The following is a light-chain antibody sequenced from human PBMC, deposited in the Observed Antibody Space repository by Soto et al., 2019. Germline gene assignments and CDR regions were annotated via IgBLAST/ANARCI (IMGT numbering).Light chain of an antibody. CDR2: DVA. CDR3: CSYAGISTRYV. J-gene: IGLJ1*01. Sequence: QSVLTQPRSMSGSPGQSLTISCTGTSSDVGGYDYVSWYQHHPGTVPKLLIYDVANRPSGVPHRFSGSKSGNTASLTISGFQAEDEADYYCCSYAGISTRYVFGTGTKVTVL. CDR1: SSDVGGYDY. V-gene: IGLV2-11*01.